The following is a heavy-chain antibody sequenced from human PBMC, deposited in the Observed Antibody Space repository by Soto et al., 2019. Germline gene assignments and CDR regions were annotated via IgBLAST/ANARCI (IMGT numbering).Heavy chain of an antibody. D-gene: IGHD6-25*01. V-gene: IGHV4-59*01. J-gene: IGHJ5*02. CDR2: IYYSGST. CDR1: GGSISSYY. CDR3: ARDQRWAKFDP. Sequence: SSETLSLTCTVSGGSISSYYWIWIRQPPGKGLEWIGYIYYSGSTNYNPSLKCRVTISVDTSKNQFSLKLSSVTAADTAVYYCARDQRWAKFDPWVQGTLVTVSS.